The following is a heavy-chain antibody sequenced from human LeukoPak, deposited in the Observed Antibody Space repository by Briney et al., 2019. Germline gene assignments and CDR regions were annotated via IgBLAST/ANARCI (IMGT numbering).Heavy chain of an antibody. J-gene: IGHJ4*02. CDR1: RYTFTSYD. D-gene: IGHD3-10*01. CDR3: ARGTRPMVRGVKKPYYFDY. V-gene: IGHV1-8*01. Sequence: ASVKVSCKASRYTFTSYDINWVRQATGQGLEWMGWMNPNSGNTGYAQKFQGRVTMTRNTSISTAYMELSSLRSEDTAVYYCARGTRPMVRGVKKPYYFDYWGQGTLVTVSS. CDR2: MNPNSGNT.